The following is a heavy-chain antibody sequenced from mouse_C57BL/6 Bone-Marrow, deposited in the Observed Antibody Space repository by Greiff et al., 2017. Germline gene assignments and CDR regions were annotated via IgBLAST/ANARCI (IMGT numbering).Heavy chain of an antibody. J-gene: IGHJ1*03. Sequence: QVQLQQSGAELARPGASVKMSCKASGYTFTSYTMHWVKQRPGQGLEWIGYINPSSGYTKYNQKFKDKATVTADKSSSTAYMQLSSLTSEDSAVYYCARSTTVVYWYFDVWGTGTTVTVSS. V-gene: IGHV1-4*01. CDR3: ARSTTVVYWYFDV. CDR2: INPSSGYT. CDR1: GYTFTSYT. D-gene: IGHD1-1*01.